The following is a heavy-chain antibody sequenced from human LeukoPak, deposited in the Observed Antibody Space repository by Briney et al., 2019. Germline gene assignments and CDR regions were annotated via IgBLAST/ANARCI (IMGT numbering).Heavy chain of an antibody. CDR1: GGSISSYY. D-gene: IGHD1-26*01. V-gene: IGHV4-59*01. J-gene: IGHJ5*02. Sequence: SETLSLTCTVSGGSISSYYWSWIRHPPGKGLEWIGYIYYSGSTNYNPSLKSRVPISVDTSKNQFSLKLSSVTAADTAVYYCARETFGGSYGGWFDPWGQGTLVTVSS. CDR3: ARETFGGSYGGWFDP. CDR2: IYYSGST.